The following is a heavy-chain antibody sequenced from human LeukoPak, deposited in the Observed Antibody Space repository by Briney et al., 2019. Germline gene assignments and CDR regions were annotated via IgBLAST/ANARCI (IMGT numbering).Heavy chain of an antibody. CDR3: ARGKPLAYLGFDY. D-gene: IGHD3-10*01. CDR2: IYYSGST. CDR1: GGSISSGDYY. J-gene: IGHJ4*02. Sequence: PSETLSLTCTVSGGSISSGDYYWSWIRQPPGKGLEWIRYIYYSGSTYYNPSLKSRVTISVDTSKNQFSLKLSSVTAADTAVYYCARGKPLAYLGFDYWGQGTLVTVSS. V-gene: IGHV4-30-4*01.